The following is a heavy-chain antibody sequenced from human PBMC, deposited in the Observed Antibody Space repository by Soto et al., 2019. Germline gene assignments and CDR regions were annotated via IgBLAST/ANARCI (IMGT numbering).Heavy chain of an antibody. Sequence: LGESLKISCKGSGYSFTSYWISWVRQMPGKGLEWMGRIDPSDSYTNYSPSFQGHVTISADKSISTAYLQWSSLKASDTAMYYCAMTTYGSGSYGMDVWGQGTTVTVSS. D-gene: IGHD3-10*01. V-gene: IGHV5-10-1*01. CDR3: AMTTYGSGSYGMDV. CDR2: IDPSDSYT. CDR1: GYSFTSYW. J-gene: IGHJ6*02.